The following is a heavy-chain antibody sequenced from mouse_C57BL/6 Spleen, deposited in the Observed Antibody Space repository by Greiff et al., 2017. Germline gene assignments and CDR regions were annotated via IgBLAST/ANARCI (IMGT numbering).Heavy chain of an antibody. CDR2: IWTGGGT. J-gene: IGHJ2*01. V-gene: IGHV2-9-1*01. Sequence: VQRVESGPGLVAPSPSLSITCTVSGFSLTSYAISWVRQPPGKGLEWLGVIWTGGGTNYNSALKSRLSISKDNSKSQVFLKMNSLQTDDTARYYCARNSGYYGSSPYYFDDWGQGTTLTVSS. CDR3: ARNSGYYGSSPYYFDD. CDR1: GFSLTSYA. D-gene: IGHD1-1*01.